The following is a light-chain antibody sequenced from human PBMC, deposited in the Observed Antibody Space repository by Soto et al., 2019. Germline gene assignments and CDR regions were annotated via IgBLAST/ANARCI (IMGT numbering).Light chain of an antibody. V-gene: IGLV2-14*01. Sequence: QSALTQPASVSGSPGQSITISCTGTSSDVGGYNYVSWYQQHPGKAPKVMIYDVSNRPSGVSNRFSGSKSGNTASLTISGLQAEDEADYYCGSYTSSSTHVVFGGGTKLTVL. CDR1: SSDVGGYNY. CDR2: DVS. J-gene: IGLJ2*01. CDR3: GSYTSSSTHVV.